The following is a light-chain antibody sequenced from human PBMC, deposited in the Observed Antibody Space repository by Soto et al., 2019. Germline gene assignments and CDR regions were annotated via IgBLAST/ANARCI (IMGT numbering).Light chain of an antibody. CDR1: SSNIGSNY. J-gene: IGLJ2*01. CDR2: RNN. V-gene: IGLV1-47*01. CDR3: AAWDDSLSAGV. Sequence: QSVLTQPPSASGTPGQRVTISRSGSSSNIGSNYVYWYQQLPGTAPKLLIYRNNQRPSGVPDRFSGSKSGTSASLAISGLRSEDEADYYCAAWDDSLSAGVFGGGTKVTVL.